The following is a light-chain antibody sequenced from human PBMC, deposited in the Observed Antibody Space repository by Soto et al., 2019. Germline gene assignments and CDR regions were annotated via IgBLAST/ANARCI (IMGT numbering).Light chain of an antibody. CDR1: SRDVGSYNL. V-gene: IGLV2-23*01. CDR2: EGS. Sequence: QSALTQPASVSGSPGQSITISCTGTSRDVGSYNLVSWYQQHPGKAPKLMIYEGSKRPSGVSNRFSGSKSGNTASLTISGLQAEDEADYCCCSYAGSSSCVFGGGTKVTVL. J-gene: IGLJ3*02. CDR3: CSYAGSSSCV.